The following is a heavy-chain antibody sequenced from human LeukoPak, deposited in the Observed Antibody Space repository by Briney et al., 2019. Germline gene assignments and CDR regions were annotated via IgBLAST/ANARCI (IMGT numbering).Heavy chain of an antibody. V-gene: IGHV3-33*01. CDR1: GFTFSTYA. D-gene: IGHD4-17*01. J-gene: IGHJ4*02. CDR2: IWSDSTNK. Sequence: PGGSLRLSCAASGFTFSTYAMHWVRQAPGKGLEWVAVIWSDSTNKYYADSVRGRFTISRDNSKNTLYLQMSSLRAEDTAMYYCAGDRLTTVTTFHFDYWGQGTLVTVSS. CDR3: AGDRLTTVTTFHFDY.